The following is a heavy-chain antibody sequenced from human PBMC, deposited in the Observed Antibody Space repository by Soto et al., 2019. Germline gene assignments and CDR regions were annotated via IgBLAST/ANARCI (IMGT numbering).Heavy chain of an antibody. CDR2: ISGRSNTI. D-gene: IGHD3-22*01. Sequence: GGSLRLSCAASGFTFSSYAMNWVRQAPGKGLEWVSFISGRSNTIYYADSVKGRFTISRDNAKNSLYLLMNSLRAEDTAVYYCAREGDGSGFFSDFWGQGTLVTVSS. CDR1: GFTFSSYA. J-gene: IGHJ4*02. V-gene: IGHV3-48*01. CDR3: AREGDGSGFFSDF.